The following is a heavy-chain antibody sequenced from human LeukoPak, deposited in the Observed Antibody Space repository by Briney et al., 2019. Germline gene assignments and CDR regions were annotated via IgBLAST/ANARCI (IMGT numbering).Heavy chain of an antibody. CDR3: VVGGSPGY. V-gene: IGHV3-74*01. CDR2: ISTDGYTT. J-gene: IGHJ4*02. Sequence: GGSLRLSCAASGLAFGAYKMHWVRQAPRKGLVWVSRISTDGYTTDYADFVQGRFTASRDNTKNTWSLEMNSLRAEDTAVYYCVVGGSPGYWGQGTLVTVSS. D-gene: IGHD2-15*01. CDR1: GLAFGAYK.